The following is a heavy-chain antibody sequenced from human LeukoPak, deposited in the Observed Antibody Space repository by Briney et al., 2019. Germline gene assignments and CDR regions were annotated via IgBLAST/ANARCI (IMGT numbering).Heavy chain of an antibody. CDR2: ISPSGDIT. J-gene: IGHJ4*02. D-gene: IGHD5-24*01. CDR3: AKDRRDGYFDY. CDR1: GFTFSKHG. V-gene: IGHV3-23*01. Sequence: GGTLRLSCAASGFTFSKHGMNWVRQAPGKGLEWVSGISPSGDITYYADSVKGRFTISRDNSKNTLYLQMNSLRAEDTAVYYCAKDRRDGYFDYWGQGTLVTVSS.